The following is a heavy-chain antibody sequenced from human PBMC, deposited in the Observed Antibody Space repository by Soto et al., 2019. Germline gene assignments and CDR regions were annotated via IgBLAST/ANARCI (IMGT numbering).Heavy chain of an antibody. CDR2: ISAYNGNT. D-gene: IGHD3-3*01. V-gene: IGHV1-18*01. CDR3: ARGLIQPQYYDFWSGYYSFDY. J-gene: IGHJ4*02. Sequence: GPSVKVSCKASGYTFTSYGISWVRQAPGQGLEWMGWISAYNGNTNYAQKLQGRVTMTTDTSTSTAYMELRSLRSDDTAVYYCARGLIQPQYYDFWSGYYSFDYWGQGTLVTVSS. CDR1: GYTFTSYG.